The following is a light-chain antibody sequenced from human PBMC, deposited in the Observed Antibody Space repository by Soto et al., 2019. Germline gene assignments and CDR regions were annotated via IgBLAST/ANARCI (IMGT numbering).Light chain of an antibody. Sequence: EIVLTQSPGTLSLSPGERATLSCRASQSVSSTYFAWYQQKPGQAPRLLIYGASSRATGIPDRFSGSGSGTDFTLTISRLEPEDFAVYYCQQYGSFPYTFGQGTKLDI. V-gene: IGKV3-20*01. CDR1: QSVSSTY. J-gene: IGKJ2*01. CDR2: GAS. CDR3: QQYGSFPYT.